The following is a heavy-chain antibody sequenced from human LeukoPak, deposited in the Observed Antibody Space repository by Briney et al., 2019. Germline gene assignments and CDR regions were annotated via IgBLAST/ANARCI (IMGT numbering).Heavy chain of an antibody. CDR1: GFTFSSYV. CDR2: ISGSGDRT. Sequence: PGGSLRLSCAASGFTFSSYVISWVRQAPGKGLEWVSAISGSGDRTYYANSVKGRFTISRDNSKNTLSLLMNSLTAEDTAVYYCAKANAGKPRPFDYWGQGTLVTVSS. V-gene: IGHV3-23*01. J-gene: IGHJ4*02. CDR3: AKANAGKPRPFDY. D-gene: IGHD1-26*01.